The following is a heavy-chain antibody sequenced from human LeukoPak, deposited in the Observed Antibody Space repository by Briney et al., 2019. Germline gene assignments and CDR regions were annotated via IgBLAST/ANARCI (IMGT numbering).Heavy chain of an antibody. V-gene: IGHV3-74*01. CDR2: INSDGSST. CDR3: AREMATIWAFDI. D-gene: IGHD5-24*01. J-gene: IGHJ3*02. CDR1: GFTFSSYW. Sequence: GGSLRLSCAASGFTFSSYWVHWVRQSPGKGLVWVSRINSDGSSTYYADFVKGRFTISRDNANNTLYLQMNSLRAEDTAVYYCAREMATIWAFDIWGQGTMVTVSS.